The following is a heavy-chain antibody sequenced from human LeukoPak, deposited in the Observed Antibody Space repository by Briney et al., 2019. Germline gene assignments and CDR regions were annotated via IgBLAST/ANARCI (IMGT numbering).Heavy chain of an antibody. J-gene: IGHJ3*02. CDR2: IYYSGST. Sequence: SETLSLTCTVSGGSTSSYYWSWIRQPPGKGLEWIGYIYYSGSTNYNPSLKSRVTISVDTSKNQFSLKLSSVTAADTAVYYFAREQISTQQLDHDAFDIWGQGTMVTVSS. V-gene: IGHV4-59*01. D-gene: IGHD6-13*01. CDR1: GGSTSSYY. CDR3: AREQISTQQLDHDAFDI.